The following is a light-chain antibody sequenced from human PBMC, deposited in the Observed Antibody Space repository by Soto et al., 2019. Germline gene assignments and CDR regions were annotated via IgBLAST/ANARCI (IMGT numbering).Light chain of an antibody. CDR2: EVD. V-gene: IGLV2-8*01. Sequence: SVLTQPASVSGSPGQSITISCTGTSSDVGGYNYVSWYQQHPGKAPKLMIYEVDKRPSGVPDRFSGSKSGNTASLTVSGLQAEDEADYYCSSYAGSSNVFGTGTKGTV. J-gene: IGLJ1*01. CDR1: SSDVGGYNY. CDR3: SSYAGSSNV.